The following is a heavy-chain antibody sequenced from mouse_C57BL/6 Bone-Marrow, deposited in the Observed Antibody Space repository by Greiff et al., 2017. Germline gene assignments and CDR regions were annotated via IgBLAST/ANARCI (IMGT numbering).Heavy chain of an antibody. CDR2: IYPTSGRT. J-gene: IGHJ2*01. CDR1: GYTFTSYW. V-gene: IGHV1-55*01. Sequence: QVQLQQPGAELVKPGASVKMSCKASGYTFTSYWITWVKQRPGQGLEWIGDIYPTSGRTYYNEKFKSKAILTVDTSSNTAYMQLSSLTSEESAVFYCAATGPLARSVDYWGQGTTLTVSS. CDR3: AATGPLARSVDY. D-gene: IGHD3-1*01.